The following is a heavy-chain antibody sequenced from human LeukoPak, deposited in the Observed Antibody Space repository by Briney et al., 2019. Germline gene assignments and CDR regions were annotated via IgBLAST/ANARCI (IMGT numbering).Heavy chain of an antibody. D-gene: IGHD5-18*01. CDR2: ISWNSGSI. V-gene: IGHV3-9*01. Sequence: GRSLRLSCAASGFTFDDYAMHWVRQAPGKGLEWVSGISWNSGSIGYADSMKGRFTISRDNAKNSLYLQMNSLRAEDTALYYCAKGDTALDYWGQGTLVTVSS. CDR3: AKGDTALDY. J-gene: IGHJ4*02. CDR1: GFTFDDYA.